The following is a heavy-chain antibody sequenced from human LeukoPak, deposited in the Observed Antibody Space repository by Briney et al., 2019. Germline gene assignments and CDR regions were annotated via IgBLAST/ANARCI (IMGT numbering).Heavy chain of an antibody. V-gene: IGHV1-69*05. D-gene: IGHD6-13*01. CDR2: IIPIFGTA. CDR1: GGTFSSYA. J-gene: IGHJ4*02. CDR3: ARELSSSSWYVRAFDY. Sequence: ASVKVSCKASGGTFSSYAISWVRQAPGQGLEWMGRIIPIFGTANYAQKFQGRVTITTDESTSTAYMELSSLRSEDTAVYYCARELSSSSWYVRAFDYWGQGNLVTVSS.